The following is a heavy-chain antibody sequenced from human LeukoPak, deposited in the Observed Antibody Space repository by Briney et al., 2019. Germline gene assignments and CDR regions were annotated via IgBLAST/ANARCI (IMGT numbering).Heavy chain of an antibody. CDR3: ARDQSPLNGGYSEGEVFDC. D-gene: IGHD5-12*01. CDR2: SSLNNVNK. J-gene: IGHJ4*02. V-gene: IGHV1-18*01. CDR1: GYTFTSYG. Sequence: ASVKVSCKASGYTFTSYGINWLRQAPGQGLEWMGRSSLNNVNKNYIEKLQGRVTMTTDTSTSTAHMEPRSLRPDDTAAYYCARDQSPLNGGYSEGEVFDCWGQGTLVTVSS.